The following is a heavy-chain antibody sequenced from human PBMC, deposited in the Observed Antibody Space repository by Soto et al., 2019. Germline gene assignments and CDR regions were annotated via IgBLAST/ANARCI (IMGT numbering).Heavy chain of an antibody. CDR3: ARGYCSGGNCYSGMDV. CDR2: IIPISGTT. CDR1: GGTFSTHA. J-gene: IGHJ6*02. Sequence: SVKVSCKASGGTFSTHAIIWVRQAPGHGLEWMGGIIPISGTTYYTKKFQGRVTITADEPTSTAFMELSSLKSEDTAVFYCARGYCSGGNCYSGMDVWGQGTMVTVSS. D-gene: IGHD2-15*01. V-gene: IGHV1-69*13.